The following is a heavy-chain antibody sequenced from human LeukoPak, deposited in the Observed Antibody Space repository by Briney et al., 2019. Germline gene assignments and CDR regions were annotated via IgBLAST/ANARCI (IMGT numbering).Heavy chain of an antibody. CDR1: GGSFSGYY. J-gene: IGHJ4*02. CDR3: ARSSYDFWSGYYTSYYFDY. CDR2: INHSGST. Sequence: SETRSLTCAAYGGSFSGYYWSWIRQPPGKGLEWIGEINHSGSTNYNPSLKSRVTISVDTSKNQFSLKLSSVTAADTAVYYCARSSYDFWSGYYTSYYFDYWGQGTLVTVSS. V-gene: IGHV4-34*01. D-gene: IGHD3-3*01.